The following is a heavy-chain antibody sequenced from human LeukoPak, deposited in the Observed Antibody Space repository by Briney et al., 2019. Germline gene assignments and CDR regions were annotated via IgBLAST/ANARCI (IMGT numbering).Heavy chain of an antibody. CDR3: AREGEGGDFDY. CDR2: ISYDGGIK. D-gene: IGHD3-16*01. CDR1: GFTFSSFP. J-gene: IGHJ4*02. V-gene: IGHV3-30-3*01. Sequence: PGGSLRLSCAASGFTFSSFPMHWVRQAPGKVLEWEAMISYDGGIKFYADSVKGRFTISRDKSKGTLYVQMNSLRLEDTAIYYCAREGEGGDFDYWGQGTLVTVSS.